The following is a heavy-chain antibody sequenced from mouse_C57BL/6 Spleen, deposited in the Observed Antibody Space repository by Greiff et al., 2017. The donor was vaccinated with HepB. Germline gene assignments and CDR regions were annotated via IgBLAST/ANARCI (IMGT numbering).Heavy chain of an antibody. CDR2: IHPNSGST. Sequence: QVQLQQSGAELVKPGASVKLSCKASGYTFTSYWMHWVKQRPGQGLEWIGMIHPNSGSTNYNEKFKSKATLTVDKSSSTAYMQLSSLTSEASAVYYCARSGRDAMDYWGQGTSVTVSS. D-gene: IGHD3-1*01. CDR1: GYTFTSYW. J-gene: IGHJ4*01. V-gene: IGHV1-64*01. CDR3: ARSGRDAMDY.